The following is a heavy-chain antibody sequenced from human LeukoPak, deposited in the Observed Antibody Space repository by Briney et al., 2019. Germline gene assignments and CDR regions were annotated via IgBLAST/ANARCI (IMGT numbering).Heavy chain of an antibody. J-gene: IGHJ4*02. CDR3: ASVRYSYDWADFDY. Sequence: SQTLSLTCAIAGDSVSSNSAAWNWLRQSPSRGLEWLGRTYYRSKWYKDYAVYVKSRITINPDTSKNQFALQLNSATPEDTAEYSCASVRYSYDWADFDYWGQGTLVTVSS. CDR2: TYYRSKWYK. D-gene: IGHD5-18*01. CDR1: GDSVSSNSAA. V-gene: IGHV6-1*01.